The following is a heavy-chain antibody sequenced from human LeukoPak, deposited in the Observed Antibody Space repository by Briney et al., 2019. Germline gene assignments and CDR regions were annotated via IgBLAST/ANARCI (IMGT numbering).Heavy chain of an antibody. J-gene: IGHJ6*04. CDR2: IYYSGST. D-gene: IGHD4-17*01. Sequence: SETLSLTCTVSGGSFSSGSYYWGWIRQPPGTGLEWVGYIYYSGSTNYNPSLKSRVTISVDTSKNQFSLKLSSVTAADTAVYYCARETTVTTSNYYYYYGMDVWGKGTTVTVSS. V-gene: IGHV4-61*01. CDR3: ARETTVTTSNYYYYYGMDV. CDR1: GGSFSSGSYY.